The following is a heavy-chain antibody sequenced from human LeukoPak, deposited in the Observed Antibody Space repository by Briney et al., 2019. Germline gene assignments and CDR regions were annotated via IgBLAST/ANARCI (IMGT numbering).Heavy chain of an antibody. V-gene: IGHV1-2*02. Sequence: ASVKVSCKDSGYTLTVYYMYCVRQAPGQGLEWMGWMNPNSGGTKYAQKFQGSVTMTRDTSISTAYMELSRLRSDDTAMYYCARDKLGLGELSLYDQWGQGTLVTVFS. CDR3: ARDKLGLGELSLYDQ. J-gene: IGHJ5*02. CDR2: MNPNSGGT. D-gene: IGHD3-16*02. CDR1: GYTLTVYY.